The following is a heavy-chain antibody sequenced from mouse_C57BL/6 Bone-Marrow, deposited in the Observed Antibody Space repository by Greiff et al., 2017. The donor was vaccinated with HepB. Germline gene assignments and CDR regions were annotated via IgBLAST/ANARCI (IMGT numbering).Heavy chain of an antibody. D-gene: IGHD2-12*01. CDR3: ARRDYSSFDY. CDR1: GYSITSGYY. CDR2: ISYDGSN. V-gene: IGHV3-6*01. Sequence: QLQQSGPGLVKPSQSLSLTCSVTGYSITSGYYWNWIRQFPGNKLEWMGYISYDGSNNYNPSLKNRISITRDTSKNQFFLKLNSVTTEDTATYYCARRDYSSFDYWGQGTTLTVSS. J-gene: IGHJ2*01.